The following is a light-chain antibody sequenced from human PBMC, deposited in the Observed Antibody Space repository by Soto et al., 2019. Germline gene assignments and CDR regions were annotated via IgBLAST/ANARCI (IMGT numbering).Light chain of an antibody. CDR3: QSYDSSLSGLWV. CDR2: GNS. Sequence: QAVVTQPPSVSGAPGQRVTISCTGSSSNIGAGYDVHWYQQLPGTAPKLLIYGNSNRPSGVPDRFSGSKSGTSASLAITGLQAEDEADYYCQSYDSSLSGLWVFGGGTKLTV. CDR1: SSNIGAGYD. V-gene: IGLV1-40*01. J-gene: IGLJ3*02.